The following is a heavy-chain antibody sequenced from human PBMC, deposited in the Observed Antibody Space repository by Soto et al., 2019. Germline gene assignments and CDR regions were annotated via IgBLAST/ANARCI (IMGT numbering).Heavy chain of an antibody. CDR3: AKDQASGQGSFDS. CDR2: ISYDGSNQ. V-gene: IGHV3-30*18. Sequence: LRLSCAASGFTFNIYVMHWVRQAPDKGLEWVALISYDGSNQYYADSVKGRFTISRDNSKNTLFLQMNSLRADDTAVYYCAKDQASGQGSFDSWGQGTLVTVSS. J-gene: IGHJ4*02. CDR1: GFTFNIYV.